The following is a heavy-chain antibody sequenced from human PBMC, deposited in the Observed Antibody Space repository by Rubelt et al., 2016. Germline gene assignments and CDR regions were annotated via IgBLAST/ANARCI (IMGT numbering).Heavy chain of an antibody. Sequence: VQLVESGGGLAQPGGSLRLSCAASGFSFNNYAMHWVRQAPGKGLEWVAVISYDGSTKYYADSVKGRFTISHDNSKNALYLQGNGLRAGDTAVYDGGVYRRSTGYPIRVDYWGQGTLVTVSS. V-gene: IGHV3-30*04. CDR1: GFSFNNYA. CDR3: GVYRRSTGYPIRVDY. D-gene: IGHD3-22*01. J-gene: IGHJ4*02. CDR2: ISYDGSTK.